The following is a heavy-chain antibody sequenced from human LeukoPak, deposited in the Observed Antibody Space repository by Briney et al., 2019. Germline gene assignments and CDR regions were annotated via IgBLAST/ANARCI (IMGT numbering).Heavy chain of an antibody. CDR1: GGSIRSHY. V-gene: IGHV4-59*11. J-gene: IGHJ4*02. CDR2: YYSGST. CDR3: ARGRWGDY. Sequence: SETLPLTCTVSGGSIRSHYWSWIRLPPGKGLEWIGYYYSGSTNYNPSLKSRVTISVDTSKNQFSLKLSSVTAADTAVYYCARGRWGDYWGQGTLVTVSS. D-gene: IGHD3-16*01.